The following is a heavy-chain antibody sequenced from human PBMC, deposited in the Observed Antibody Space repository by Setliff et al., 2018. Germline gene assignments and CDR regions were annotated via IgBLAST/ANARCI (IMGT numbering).Heavy chain of an antibody. CDR1: GGSFSGYQ. J-gene: IGHJ2*01. D-gene: IGHD2-21*01. CDR3: ARAQVVFAISAPAWYFEI. Sequence: SETLSLTCGVHGGSFSGYQWTWIRQPPGTGLEWIGEINQSGSANYNPSLKSRASLSVDTSETQLSLTLNSVTVADTAVYYCARAQVVFAISAPAWYFEIWGRGTQVTVSS. V-gene: IGHV4-34*01. CDR2: INQSGSA.